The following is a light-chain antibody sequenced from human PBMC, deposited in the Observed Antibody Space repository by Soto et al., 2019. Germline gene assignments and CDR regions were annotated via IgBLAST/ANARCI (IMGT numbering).Light chain of an antibody. CDR3: QKYNSAPRT. J-gene: IGKJ1*01. CDR2: ATD. CDR1: QTITNY. Sequence: DIQMTQSPSSLSASVGDRVTITCRASQTITNYLNWYQQQSGKAPKLLIYATDTLQSGVPSRFSGSGSGTDYTLTISSLQPEDVATYYCQKYNSAPRTFGQGTKVDIK. V-gene: IGKV1-39*01.